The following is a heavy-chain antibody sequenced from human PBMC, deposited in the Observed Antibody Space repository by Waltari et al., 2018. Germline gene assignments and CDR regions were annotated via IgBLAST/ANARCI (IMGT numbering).Heavy chain of an antibody. CDR3: AREGIAARWMDV. J-gene: IGHJ6*04. CDR1: GGSISSYY. D-gene: IGHD6-6*01. CDR2: IYYSGST. Sequence: QVQLQESGPGLVKPSETLSLTCTVSGGSISSYYWSWTRQPPGKGLEWIGYIYYSGSTNYNPSLKSRVTISVDTSKNQFSLKLSSVTAADTAVYYCAREGIAARWMDVWGKGTTVTVSS. V-gene: IGHV4-59*01.